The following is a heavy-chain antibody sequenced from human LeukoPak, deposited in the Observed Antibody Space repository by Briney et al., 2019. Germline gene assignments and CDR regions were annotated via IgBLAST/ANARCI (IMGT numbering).Heavy chain of an antibody. V-gene: IGHV1-2*02. CDR2: INPNTGDT. CDR3: ARGALSVGTDNPLFPY. D-gene: IGHD4-23*01. CDR1: GYTFTGYH. Sequence: ASVKVSCKASGYTFTGYHMHWVRQAPGQGLEWMGWINPNTGDTNYAQKFQGRVTMTRDTSINTASMELSSLKSDDTAVYYCARGALSVGTDNPLFPYWSQGTLVTVSS. J-gene: IGHJ4*02.